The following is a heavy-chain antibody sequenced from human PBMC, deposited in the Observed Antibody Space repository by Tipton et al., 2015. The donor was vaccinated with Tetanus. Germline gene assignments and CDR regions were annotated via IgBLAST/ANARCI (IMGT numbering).Heavy chain of an antibody. CDR2: INSDGSST. V-gene: IGHV3-74*01. CDR1: GFTFSSYS. Sequence: SLRLSCAASGFTFSSYSMNWVRQAPGKGLVWVSRINSDGSSTNYADYVKGRCTVSRDNAKNTLYVQMNSLRAGDTAVYYCARESYYGSGRVVDYWGQGTPVTVAS. CDR3: ARESYYGSGRVVDY. D-gene: IGHD3-10*01. J-gene: IGHJ4*02.